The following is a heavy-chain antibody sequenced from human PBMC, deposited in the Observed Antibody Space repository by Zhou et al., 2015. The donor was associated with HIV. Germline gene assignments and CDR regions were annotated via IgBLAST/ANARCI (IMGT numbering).Heavy chain of an antibody. J-gene: IGHJ6*02. V-gene: IGHV1-69*01. CDR3: ARGLRTMKRGHIVVANVLYGLDV. CDR1: GGTFSSYA. Sequence: QVQLVQSGAEVKKPGSSVKVSCKASGGTFSSYAISWVRQAPGQGLEWMGGIIPIFGTANYAQKFQGRVTITADESTSTAYMELSSLRSEDTAVYYCARGLRTMKRGHIVVANVLYGLDVWGQGTTVIVSS. CDR2: IIPIFGTA. D-gene: IGHD2-21*01.